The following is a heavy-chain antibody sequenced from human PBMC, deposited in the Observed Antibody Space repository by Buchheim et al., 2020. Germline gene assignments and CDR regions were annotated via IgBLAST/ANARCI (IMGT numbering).Heavy chain of an antibody. D-gene: IGHD3-9*01. J-gene: IGHJ5*02. CDR3: ARGGVLRYVDWLANWFDP. Sequence: QVQLQESGPGLVKPSQTLSLTCTVSGGSISSGDYYWSWIRQPPGKGLDWIGYIYYSGSTYYNPSLKSLVTISVDTSKNQFSLKLSSVTAADTAVYYCARGGVLRYVDWLANWFDPWGQGTL. V-gene: IGHV4-30-4*01. CDR2: IYYSGST. CDR1: GGSISSGDYY.